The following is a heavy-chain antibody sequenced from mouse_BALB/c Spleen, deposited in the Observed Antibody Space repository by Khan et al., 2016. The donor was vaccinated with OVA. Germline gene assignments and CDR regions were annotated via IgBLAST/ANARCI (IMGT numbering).Heavy chain of an antibody. CDR3: ATLAYL. J-gene: IGHJ2*01. CDR2: TWAGGSP. CDR1: GLSLTSYG. Sequence: QVQLKEPGPGLVAPSQSLSSTCTVSGLSLTSYGVHWVRQPPGKGLEWLGVTWAGGSPYYNSALMYRLSFRKEESKSQVFLKMNSLQTDDTAMYYCATLAYLCGQGTTLTVSS. V-gene: IGHV2-9*02.